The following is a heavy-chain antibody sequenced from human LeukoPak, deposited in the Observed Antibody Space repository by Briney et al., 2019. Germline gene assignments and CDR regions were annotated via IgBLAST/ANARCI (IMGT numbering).Heavy chain of an antibody. CDR3: ARSFPHTGGSGSPNDY. CDR1: GYTFTSYG. D-gene: IGHD3-10*01. CDR2: ISAYNGNT. V-gene: IGHV1-18*01. J-gene: IGHJ4*02. Sequence: ASVKVSCKASGYTFTSYGISWVRQAPGQGLEWMGWISAYNGNTNYAQKLQGRVTMTTDTSTSTAYMELRSLRSDDTAVYYCARSFPHTGGSGSPNDYWGQGTLVTVSS.